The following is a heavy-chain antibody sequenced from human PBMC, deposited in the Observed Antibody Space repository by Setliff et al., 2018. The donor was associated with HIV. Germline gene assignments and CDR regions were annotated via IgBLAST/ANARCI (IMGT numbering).Heavy chain of an antibody. J-gene: IGHJ4*02. CDR3: ARGGLGVVGAIDY. Sequence: SETLSLTCAVYGGSFSGYYWTWIRQPPGRGLEWIGEIIHSGGTNYNRSLKSRVTISVDTSKNQFSLNLSSVTAADTTVYYCARGGLGVVGAIDYWSQGTLVTVSS. D-gene: IGHD2-15*01. V-gene: IGHV4-34*01. CDR2: IIHSGGT. CDR1: GGSFSGYY.